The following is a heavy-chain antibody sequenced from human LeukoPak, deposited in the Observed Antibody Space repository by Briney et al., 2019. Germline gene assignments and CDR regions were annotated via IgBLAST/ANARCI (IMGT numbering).Heavy chain of an antibody. CDR1: GFTFSAYA. CDR2: IRFDGDSK. V-gene: IGHV3-30*02. Sequence: GGSLRLSCAASGFTFSAYAMHWVRQAPGKGLEWVAFIRFDGDSKYYADSVRGRFTISRDNSKNTLYLQMNSLGAEDTAVYYCARDLRGGGGSSSSPAWGQGTLVTVSS. D-gene: IGHD6-6*01. J-gene: IGHJ5*02. CDR3: ARDLRGGGGSSSSPA.